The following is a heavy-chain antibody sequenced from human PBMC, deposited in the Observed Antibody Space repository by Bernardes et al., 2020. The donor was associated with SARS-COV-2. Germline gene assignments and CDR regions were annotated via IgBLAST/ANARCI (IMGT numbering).Heavy chain of an antibody. J-gene: IGHJ6*02. D-gene: IGHD4-17*01. Sequence: GGSLRLSCSAPGFTFSSYSMHWVRQAPGKGMEYVSGISRDGDNKQYADSVEDRFTISRDNSKDTLYLQLTSLRLEDTAVYYCARDWDYGESGYYYGVDVWGQGTTVTVSS. CDR1: GFTFSSYS. V-gene: IGHV3-64D*06. CDR3: ARDWDYGESGYYYGVDV. CDR2: ISRDGDNK.